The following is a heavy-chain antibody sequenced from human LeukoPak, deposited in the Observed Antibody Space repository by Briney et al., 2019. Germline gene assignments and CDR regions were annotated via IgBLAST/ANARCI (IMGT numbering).Heavy chain of an antibody. CDR2: TYYRSKWYN. Sequence: SQTLSLTCAISGDSVSSNSAAWNWIRQSPSRGLEWLGRTYYRSKWYNDYAVSVKSRITINPDTSKNQFSLQLNSVTPEDTAVYYCARDRGRQQLEYYYYYGMDAWGQGTTVTVSS. D-gene: IGHD6-13*01. J-gene: IGHJ6*02. CDR3: ARDRGRQQLEYYYYYGMDA. V-gene: IGHV6-1*01. CDR1: GDSVSSNSAA.